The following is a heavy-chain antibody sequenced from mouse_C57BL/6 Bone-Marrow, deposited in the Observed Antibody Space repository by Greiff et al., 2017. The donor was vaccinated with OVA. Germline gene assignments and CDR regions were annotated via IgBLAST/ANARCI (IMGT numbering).Heavy chain of an antibody. CDR2: ITPSTGGT. J-gene: IGHJ2*01. CDR1: GYSFTGYY. CDR3: AVTTVEGYYFDY. V-gene: IGHV1-42*01. D-gene: IGHD1-1*01. Sequence: EVQLQQSGPELVKPGASVKISCKASGYSFTGYYMNWVKQSPEKSLEWIGEITPSTGGTTYNQKFKAKATLTVDKSSSTAYMQLKSLTSEDYAGYYCAVTTVEGYYFDYWGQGTTLTVSS.